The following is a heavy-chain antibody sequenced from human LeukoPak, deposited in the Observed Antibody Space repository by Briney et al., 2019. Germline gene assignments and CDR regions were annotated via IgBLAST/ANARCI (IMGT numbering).Heavy chain of an antibody. CDR1: GGSISSGSYF. V-gene: IGHV4-61*02. CDR3: ARESGYYYYYYMDV. D-gene: IGHD3-10*01. CDR2: IYSSGST. Sequence: SETLSLTCTVSGGSISSGSYFWNWIRQPAGKGLEWIGRIYSSGSTNYNPSLKSRVTISVDTSKNQFSLKLSSVTAADTAVYYCARESGYYYYYYMDVWGKGTTVTISS. J-gene: IGHJ6*03.